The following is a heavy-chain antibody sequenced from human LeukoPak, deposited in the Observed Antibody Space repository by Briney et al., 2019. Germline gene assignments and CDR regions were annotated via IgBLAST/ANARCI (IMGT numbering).Heavy chain of an antibody. CDR3: AKDEGGWLFDY. D-gene: IGHD6-19*01. CDR2: IRYDGSNK. CDR1: GFTFSSYG. J-gene: IGHJ4*02. V-gene: IGHV3-30*02. Sequence: PGGSLSLSCAASGFTFSSYGMHWVGQAPGKGLEWVAFIRYDGSNKYYADSVKGRFTISRDNSKDTLYLQMNSQRAQDTAVYYCAKDEGGWLFDYWGQGTLVTVSS.